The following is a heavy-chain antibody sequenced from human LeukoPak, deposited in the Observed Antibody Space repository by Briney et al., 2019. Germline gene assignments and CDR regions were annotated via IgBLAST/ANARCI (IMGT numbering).Heavy chain of an antibody. CDR1: GFTVSSNY. D-gene: IGHD3-3*01. J-gene: IGHJ6*02. Sequence: TGGSLRLSCAASGFTVSSNYMSWVRQAPGKGLEWVSVIYSGGSTYYADSVKGRFTISRDNAKNSLYLQMNSLRAEDTAVYYCARDPDTYYDFWSGYALYGMDVWGQGTTVTVSS. V-gene: IGHV3-53*01. CDR3: ARDPDTYYDFWSGYALYGMDV. CDR2: IYSGGST.